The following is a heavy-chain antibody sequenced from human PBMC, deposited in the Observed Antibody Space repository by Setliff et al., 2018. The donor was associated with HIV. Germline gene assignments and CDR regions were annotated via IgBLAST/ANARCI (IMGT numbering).Heavy chain of an antibody. Sequence: SVKVSCKASGGTFSNYAFSWVRQAPGQGLEWMGGIIPIFGSTKYAQKFQGRVTITADESTSTADMELSSLRSEDTAVYYCARDDHYYDSGSYYSDWYFDLWGRGTLVTV. CDR3: ARDDHYYDSGSYYSDWYFDL. V-gene: IGHV1-69*13. J-gene: IGHJ2*01. D-gene: IGHD3-10*01. CDR1: GGTFSNYA. CDR2: IIPIFGST.